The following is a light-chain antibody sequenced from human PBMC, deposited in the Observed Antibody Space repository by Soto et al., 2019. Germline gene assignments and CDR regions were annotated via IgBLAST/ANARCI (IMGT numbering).Light chain of an antibody. J-gene: IGKJ1*01. CDR1: QSISSW. Sequence: DIQMTQSPFTLSSSLLDTVTITCRASQSISSWLAWYQQKPGKAPKVLIYDASSLESGVPSRFSGSGSGTDFALTISSLQPEDFATYYCLQHSSYPRTFGQGTKVDIK. CDR2: DAS. CDR3: LQHSSYPRT. V-gene: IGKV1-5*01.